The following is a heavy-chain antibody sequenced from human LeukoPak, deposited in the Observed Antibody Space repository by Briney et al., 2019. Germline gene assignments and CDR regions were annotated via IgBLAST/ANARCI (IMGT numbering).Heavy chain of an antibody. Sequence: GASVKVSCKASGGTFSSYTISWVRQAPGQGLEWMGRIIPILGIANYAQKFQGRVTITTDESTSTAYMELSSLRSEDTAVYYCARDRAATNSYYYYMDVWGKGTTVTVSS. V-gene: IGHV1-69*16. CDR2: IIPILGIA. J-gene: IGHJ6*03. CDR1: GGTFSSYT. CDR3: ARDRAATNSYYYYMDV. D-gene: IGHD5-12*01.